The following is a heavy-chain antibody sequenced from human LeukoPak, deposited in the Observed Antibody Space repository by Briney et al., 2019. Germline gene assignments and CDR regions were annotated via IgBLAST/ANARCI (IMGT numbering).Heavy chain of an antibody. CDR2: INHSGST. D-gene: IGHD1-1*01. Sequence: SETLSLTCAVYGGSFSGYYWSWIRQPPGKGLEWIGEINHSGSTNYNPSLKSRVTISVDTSKNQFSLKLSSVTAADTAVYYCARVDNDPYNWFDPWGQGTLVTVSS. CDR1: GGSFSGYY. V-gene: IGHV4-34*01. CDR3: ARVDNDPYNWFDP. J-gene: IGHJ5*02.